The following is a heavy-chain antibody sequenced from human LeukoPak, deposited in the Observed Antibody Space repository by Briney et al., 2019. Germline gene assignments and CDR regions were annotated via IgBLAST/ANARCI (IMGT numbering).Heavy chain of an antibody. Sequence: PGGSLRLSCAASGFTFSNYWMSWVRQTPGKGLEWVANIKEDGSDKYCVDSLKGRFTISRDNAKNSLYLQMNSLRAEDTAVYYCAKDRTRQAYWGQGTLVTVSS. CDR2: IKEDGSDK. CDR3: AKDRTRQAY. D-gene: IGHD3-3*01. V-gene: IGHV3-7*03. CDR1: GFTFSNYW. J-gene: IGHJ4*02.